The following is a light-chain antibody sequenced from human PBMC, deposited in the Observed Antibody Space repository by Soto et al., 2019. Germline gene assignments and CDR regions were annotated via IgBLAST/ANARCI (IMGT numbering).Light chain of an antibody. CDR1: SSDVGAYNY. V-gene: IGLV2-14*01. CDR2: HVS. J-gene: IGLJ1*01. CDR3: TSYTTTGTYV. Sequence: QSVLTQPASMSGSLGQSITISCSGTSSDVGAYNYVSWYQQYPGKAPKLMIYHVSNRPSGVSHRFSGSKSGNTASLTISGLQAEDEAHYYCTSYTTTGTYVFATGTKVTVL.